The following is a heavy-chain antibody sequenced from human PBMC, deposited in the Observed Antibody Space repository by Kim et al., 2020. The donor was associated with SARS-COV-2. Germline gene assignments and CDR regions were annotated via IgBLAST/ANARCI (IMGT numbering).Heavy chain of an antibody. J-gene: IGHJ6*03. CDR1: GYTFTGYY. V-gene: IGHV1-2*02. CDR2: INPNSGGT. CDR3: AIGIPEVVLDYYYMDV. Sequence: ASVKVSCKASGYTFTGYYMHWVRQAPGQGLEWMGWINPNSGGTNYAQKFQGRVTMTRDTSISTAYMELSRLRSDDTAVYYCAIGIPEVVLDYYYMDVWGKGTTVTVSS. D-gene: IGHD3-22*01.